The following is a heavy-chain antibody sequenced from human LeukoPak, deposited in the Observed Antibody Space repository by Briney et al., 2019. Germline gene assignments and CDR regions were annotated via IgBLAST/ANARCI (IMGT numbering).Heavy chain of an antibody. CDR3: ARGGDDIVVVPAAIASWFDP. V-gene: IGHV1-69*01. CDR1: GGTFSSYA. D-gene: IGHD2-2*01. Sequence: SVKVSCTASGGTFSSYAISWVRQAPGQGLEWMGGIIPIFGTANYAQKFQGRVTITADESTSTAYMELSSLRSEDTAVYYCARGGDDIVVVPAAIASWFDPWGQGTLVTVSS. CDR2: IIPIFGTA. J-gene: IGHJ5*02.